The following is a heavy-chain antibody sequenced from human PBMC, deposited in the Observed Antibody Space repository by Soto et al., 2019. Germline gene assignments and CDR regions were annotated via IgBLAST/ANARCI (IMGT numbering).Heavy chain of an antibody. CDR3: ARVRYNWNYVGCFDP. Sequence: SKTLSLTCTFSGSSISSSSYYLGWLRPPPGKGLEWIGYIYYSGSTYYNPSLKSRVTISVDRSKNQFSLKLSSVTAADTAEYYCARVRYNWNYVGCFDPWGQGTLVTVSS. CDR2: IYYSGST. J-gene: IGHJ5*02. V-gene: IGHV4-39*07. D-gene: IGHD1-7*01. CDR1: GSSISSSSYY.